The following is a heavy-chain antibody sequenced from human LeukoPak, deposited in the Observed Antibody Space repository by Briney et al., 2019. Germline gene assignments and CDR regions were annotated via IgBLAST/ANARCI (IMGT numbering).Heavy chain of an antibody. D-gene: IGHD2-15*01. CDR3: ARERMAAAEPSGDYFDY. J-gene: IGHJ4*02. Sequence: ASVKVSCKASGYTFNSHGITWVRQAPGQGLEWMGWISAYNGHTNYAQKLQGRVTMTTDTSTSTAYMELTSLRSDDTAVYYCARERMAAAEPSGDYFDYWGQGTLVTVSS. CDR1: GYTFNSHG. CDR2: ISAYNGHT. V-gene: IGHV1-18*01.